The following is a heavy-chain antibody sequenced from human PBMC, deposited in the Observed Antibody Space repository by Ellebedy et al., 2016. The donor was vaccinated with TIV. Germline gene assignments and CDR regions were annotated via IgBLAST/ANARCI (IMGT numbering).Heavy chain of an antibody. D-gene: IGHD5-18*01. V-gene: IGHV3-21*01. CDR1: GFTLSNYW. CDR2: VNSVSTSM. Sequence: GESLKISCAASGFTLSNYWMTWVRQAPGKGLEWVSAVNSVSTSMFYADSVKGRFTVSRDNAKNSLYLQMNNLRAEDTAVYYCARDFDTAPMKTIFDYWGHGTLVTVSS. CDR3: ARDFDTAPMKTIFDY. J-gene: IGHJ4*01.